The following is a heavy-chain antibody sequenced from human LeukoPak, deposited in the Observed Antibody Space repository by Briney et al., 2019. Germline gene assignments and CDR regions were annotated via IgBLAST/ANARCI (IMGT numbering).Heavy chain of an antibody. CDR2: IYHSGST. J-gene: IGHJ4*02. Sequence: PSQTLSLTCAVPGGSISSGGYSWSWLRQPPWKGLEWIGYIYHSGSTYYNPSLKSRVTISVDRSKNQFSLKLSSVTAADTAVYYCARAPYGSGREPFPYDYWGQGTLVTVSS. V-gene: IGHV4-30-2*01. CDR1: GGSISSGGYS. D-gene: IGHD3-10*01. CDR3: ARAPYGSGREPFPYDY.